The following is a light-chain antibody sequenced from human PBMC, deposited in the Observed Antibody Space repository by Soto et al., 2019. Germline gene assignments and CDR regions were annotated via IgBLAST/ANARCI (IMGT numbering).Light chain of an antibody. J-gene: IGKJ1*01. Sequence: EIVLTQSPGTLSFSPGERATLSCRASQSVSNSYLAWYQQKPGRAPRLLIYGASSRATDIPDRFSGSGSGTDFTLTISRLEPVDSAVYYCQQYGSSPTTFGQGTKVDIK. V-gene: IGKV3-20*01. CDR2: GAS. CDR1: QSVSNSY. CDR3: QQYGSSPTT.